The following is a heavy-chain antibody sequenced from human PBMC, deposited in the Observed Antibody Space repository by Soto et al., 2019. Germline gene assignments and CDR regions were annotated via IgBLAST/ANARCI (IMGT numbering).Heavy chain of an antibody. Sequence: ASVKVSCKASGGTFSSYAISWVRQAPGQGLEWMGGIIPIFGTANYAQKFQGRVTITADESTSTAYMELSSLRSEDTAVYYCATDMYSSGAVGAFDIWGQGTMVTVSS. CDR1: GGTFSSYA. CDR3: ATDMYSSGAVGAFDI. D-gene: IGHD6-19*01. J-gene: IGHJ3*02. CDR2: IIPIFGTA. V-gene: IGHV1-69*13.